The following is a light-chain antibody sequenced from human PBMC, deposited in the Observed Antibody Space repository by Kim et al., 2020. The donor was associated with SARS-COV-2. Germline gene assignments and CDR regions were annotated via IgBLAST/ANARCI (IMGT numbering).Light chain of an antibody. CDR3: KQYETYWT. J-gene: IGKJ1*01. V-gene: IGKV1-5*03. Sequence: DIQMTQSPSTLSAFVGNRVTITCRASQSVDSWLAWYQQQPGKAPKLLIYQASKLASGVPSRFSGSGSGTDFTLTISILQPDDSAIYYCKQYETYWTFGPGTKVDIK. CDR1: QSVDSW. CDR2: QAS.